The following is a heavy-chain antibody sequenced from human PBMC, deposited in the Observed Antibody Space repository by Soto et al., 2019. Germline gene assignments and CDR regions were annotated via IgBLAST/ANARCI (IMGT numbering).Heavy chain of an antibody. CDR3: ARDAVRITIFGVVPKVYYYYGMDV. CDR1: GYTFTSYY. D-gene: IGHD3-3*01. Sequence: ASVKVSCKASGYTFTSYYMHWLRQAPGQGLEWMGIINPSGGSTSYAQKFQGRVTMTRDTSTSTVYMELSSLRSEDTAVYYCARDAVRITIFGVVPKVYYYYGMDVWGQGTTVTVSS. V-gene: IGHV1-46*01. J-gene: IGHJ6*02. CDR2: INPSGGST.